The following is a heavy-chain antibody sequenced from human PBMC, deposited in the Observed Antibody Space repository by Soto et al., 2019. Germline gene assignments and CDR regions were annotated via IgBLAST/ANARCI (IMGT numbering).Heavy chain of an antibody. J-gene: IGHJ3*02. D-gene: IGHD4-17*01. CDR3: AREGLRKGDDAFDI. V-gene: IGHV1-8*02. Sequence: ASVKVSCKASGYTFTSYGINWVRQAPGQGLEWMGWISVYSGNTGYAQKFQGRVTMTRNTSISTAYMELSSLRSEDTAVYYCAREGLRKGDDAFDIWGQGTMVTVSS. CDR2: ISVYSGNT. CDR1: GYTFTSYG.